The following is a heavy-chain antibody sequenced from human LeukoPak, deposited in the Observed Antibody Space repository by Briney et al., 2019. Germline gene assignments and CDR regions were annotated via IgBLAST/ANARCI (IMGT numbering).Heavy chain of an antibody. D-gene: IGHD2-8*01. Sequence: SETLSLTCAVYGGSFSGYYWSWIRQPPGKGLEWIGEINHSGSTNYNPSLKSRVTISVDTSKNQFSLKLNSVTAADTAVYFCALAPNSNWFDFWGPGTLVTVSS. CDR1: GGSFSGYY. CDR2: INHSGST. V-gene: IGHV4-34*01. CDR3: ALAPNSNWFDF. J-gene: IGHJ5*01.